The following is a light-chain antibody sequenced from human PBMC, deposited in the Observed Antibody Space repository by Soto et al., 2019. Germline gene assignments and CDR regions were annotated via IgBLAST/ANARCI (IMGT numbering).Light chain of an antibody. CDR1: QNIRSW. CDR3: KHYNGY. V-gene: IGKV1-5*01. CDR2: DAS. J-gene: IGKJ2*01. Sequence: DMPMTQSPTTLSASVGDRVTITCRASQNIRSWLAWYQQKPGKAPKVLIYDASTLESGVPSRFSGSGFGTEFTLTISSLQPDDFATYYCKHYNGYFGQGTKVDIK.